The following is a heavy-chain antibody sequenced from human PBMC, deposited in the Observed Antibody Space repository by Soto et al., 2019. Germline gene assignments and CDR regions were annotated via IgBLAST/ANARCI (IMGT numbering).Heavy chain of an antibody. Sequence: SVKVSCKASGGTFSSYAISWVRQAPGQGLEWMGGIIPIFGTANYAQKFQGRVTITADKSTSTAYMELSSLRSEDTAVYYCARGFSSWSIAVAAYYHGMDVWGQGTTVTVSS. V-gene: IGHV1-69*06. D-gene: IGHD6-19*01. CDR1: GGTFSSYA. J-gene: IGHJ6*02. CDR2: IIPIFGTA. CDR3: ARGFSSWSIAVAAYYHGMDV.